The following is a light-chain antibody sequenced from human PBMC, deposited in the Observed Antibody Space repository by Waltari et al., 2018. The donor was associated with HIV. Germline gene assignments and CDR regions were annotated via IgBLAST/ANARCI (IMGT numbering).Light chain of an antibody. CDR3: QHYHSDPPT. CDR2: DAS. Sequence: IRMTQSPSSFSASIGDRVTITCRASQGISNSVAWYQQKPGAAPKLLIYDASVLQSGVPSRFSGGGSGSDFSLTISCSQSEDFATYYCQHYHSDPPTFGPGTRVEIK. V-gene: IGKV1-8*01. J-gene: IGKJ1*01. CDR1: QGISNS.